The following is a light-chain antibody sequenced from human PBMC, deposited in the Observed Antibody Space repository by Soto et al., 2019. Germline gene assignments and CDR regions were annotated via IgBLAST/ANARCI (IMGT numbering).Light chain of an antibody. CDR3: QQRSNWIFT. J-gene: IGKJ3*01. CDR2: DAS. CDR1: QSVSTF. V-gene: IGKV3-11*01. Sequence: EIVLTQSPATLSLSPWERATLSCRASQSVSTFLAWYQQKPGQAPRLLIYDASNRATGIPARFSGSGSGTDFTLTISSLEREDFAVYYCQQRSNWIFTFRPGTKVYMK.